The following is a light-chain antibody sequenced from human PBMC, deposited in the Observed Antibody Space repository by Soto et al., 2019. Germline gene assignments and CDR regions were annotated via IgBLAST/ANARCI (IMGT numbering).Light chain of an antibody. CDR2: AAS. Sequence: AIQMTQSPSSLSASVGDRVTITCRASQGILNDLGWYQQKSWKAPKLLIYAASNLQGGVPSRFSGSGSGTDFTLTISGLQPEDVATYYCLQDHSYPLTFGGGTKVDIK. J-gene: IGKJ4*01. CDR3: LQDHSYPLT. V-gene: IGKV1-6*01. CDR1: QGILND.